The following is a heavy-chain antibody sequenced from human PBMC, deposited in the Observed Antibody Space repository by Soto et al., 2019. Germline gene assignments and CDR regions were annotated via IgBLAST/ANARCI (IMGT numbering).Heavy chain of an antibody. J-gene: IGHJ4*02. Sequence: QVTLKESGPVLVKPTETLTLTCTVSGFSLSNARMGVSWIRQPPGKALEWLAHIFSNDEESYSTSLKNRLTISKYTSKIQVVLTMTNMDPVDTATYFCARIVDPCGVDCSVFYCDFWGQGTPVTVSS. CDR3: ARIVDPCGVDCSVFYCDF. CDR1: GFSLSNARMG. V-gene: IGHV2-26*01. D-gene: IGHD2-21*02. CDR2: IFSNDEE.